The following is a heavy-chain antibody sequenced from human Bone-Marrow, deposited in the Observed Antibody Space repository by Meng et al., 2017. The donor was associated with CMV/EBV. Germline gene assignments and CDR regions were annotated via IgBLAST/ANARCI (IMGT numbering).Heavy chain of an antibody. CDR2: INPYDGGT. Sequence: ASVKVSCKTSEYTFTANDIYWVRQAPGQGLEWMGWINPYDGGTKYTQKFQGRVTMTRDRSTSTVYMELSRLRSDDTAVFYCARVDGGWGQGTLVTVSS. CDR3: ARVDGG. CDR1: EYTFTAND. V-gene: IGHV1-2*02. J-gene: IGHJ4*02. D-gene: IGHD5-24*01.